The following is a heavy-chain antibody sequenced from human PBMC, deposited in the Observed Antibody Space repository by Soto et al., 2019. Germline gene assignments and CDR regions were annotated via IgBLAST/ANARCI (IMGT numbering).Heavy chain of an antibody. V-gene: IGHV3-9*01. CDR3: AKDTGPN. J-gene: IGHJ4*02. CDR1: GFTFDNYA. Sequence: GGSLRLSCAASGFTFDNYAMHWVRQAPGKGLEWVSGISWNSNTIAYAYSVKGRFTISRDNAKHSLYLQMNSLRAEDTAFYYCAKDTGPNWGQGTLVTVSS. CDR2: ISWNSNTI.